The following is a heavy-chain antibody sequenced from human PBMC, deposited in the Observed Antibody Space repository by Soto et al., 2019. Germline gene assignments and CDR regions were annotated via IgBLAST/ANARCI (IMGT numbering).Heavy chain of an antibody. J-gene: IGHJ3*02. CDR1: GYTFTSYY. V-gene: IGHV1-46*01. CDR3: ARPRRDYLGADAFDI. CDR2: ISRSGGSA. D-gene: IGHD3-10*01. Sequence: ASVKVSYKASGYTFTSYYMQWLRQAPGQELEWMGRISRSGGSANYAQKFQGRVTMTRDTSTSTLYMELSSLRSADTAVYYCARPRRDYLGADAFDIWGQGTMVTVSS.